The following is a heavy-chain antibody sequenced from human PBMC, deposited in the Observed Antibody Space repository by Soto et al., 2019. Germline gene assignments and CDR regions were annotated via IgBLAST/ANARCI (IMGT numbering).Heavy chain of an antibody. J-gene: IGHJ6*02. V-gene: IGHV1-24*01. CDR2: FDPEDGET. D-gene: IGHD1-7*01. Sequence: EASVKVSCKVSGYTLTELSMHWVRQAPGKGLEWMGGFDPEDGETIYAQKFQGRVTMTEDTSTDTAYMELSSLRSEDTAVYYCATVGGTTHYYYYGMDVWGQGTTVTVSS. CDR3: ATVGGTTHYYYYGMDV. CDR1: GYTLTELS.